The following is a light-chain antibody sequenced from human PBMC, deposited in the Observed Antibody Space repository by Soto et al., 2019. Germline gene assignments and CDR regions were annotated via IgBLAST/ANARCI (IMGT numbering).Light chain of an antibody. Sequence: QSVLTQPASVSRSPGQSLTISCTGTSSDVGGYNYVSWYQHHPGKVPQLMIYDVSNRPSGVSNRFSGSKSGKTASPTISWLQAEDEADYYCYSYTSSNAYVFGTGTKVTVL. J-gene: IGLJ1*01. V-gene: IGLV2-14*03. CDR3: YSYTSSNAYV. CDR1: SSDVGGYNY. CDR2: DVS.